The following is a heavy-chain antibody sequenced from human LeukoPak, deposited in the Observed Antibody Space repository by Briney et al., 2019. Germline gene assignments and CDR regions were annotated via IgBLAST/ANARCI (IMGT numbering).Heavy chain of an antibody. D-gene: IGHD3-22*01. CDR1: GGSFSGYY. J-gene: IGHJ4*02. V-gene: IGHV4-34*01. CDR3: ARDSRMIVGNLVD. Sequence: SETLSLTCAVYGGSFSGYYWSWIRQPPGKGLEWIGEINHSGSTNYNPSLKSRVTISVDTSKNQFSLKLSSVTAADTAVYYCARDSRMIVGNLVDWGQGTLVTVSS. CDR2: INHSGST.